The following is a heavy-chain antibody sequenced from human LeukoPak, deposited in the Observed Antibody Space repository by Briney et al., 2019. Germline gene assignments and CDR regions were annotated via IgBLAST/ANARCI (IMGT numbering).Heavy chain of an antibody. J-gene: IGHJ4*02. Sequence: SVKVSCKAFGGTFSSYAISWVRQAPGQGLEWMGRIIPIFGTANYAQKFQGRVTITTDESTSTAYMELSSLRSEDTAVYYCAREWVIDYGDYDVYHYFDYWGQGTLVTVSS. CDR3: AREWVIDYGDYDVYHYFDY. V-gene: IGHV1-69*05. D-gene: IGHD4-17*01. CDR1: GGTFSSYA. CDR2: IIPIFGTA.